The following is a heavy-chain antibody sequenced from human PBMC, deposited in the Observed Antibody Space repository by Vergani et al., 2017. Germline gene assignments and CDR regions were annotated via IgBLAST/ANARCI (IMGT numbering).Heavy chain of an antibody. CDR2: INPNSGGT. V-gene: IGHV1-2*02. J-gene: IGHJ6*02. CDR3: ARWLVVVAATPARGGYGMDV. CDR1: GFTFSSYG. Sequence: VQLVESGGGVVQPGRSLRLSCAASGFTFSSYGMHWVRQAPGQGLEWMGWINPNSGGTNYAQKFQGRVTMTRDTSISTAYMELSRLRSDDTAVYYCARWLVVVAATPARGGYGMDVWGQGTTVTVSS. D-gene: IGHD2-15*01.